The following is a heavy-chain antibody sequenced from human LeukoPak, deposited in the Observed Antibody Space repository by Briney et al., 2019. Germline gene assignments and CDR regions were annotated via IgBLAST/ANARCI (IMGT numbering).Heavy chain of an antibody. Sequence: PSETLSLTCTVSGGSISIYYWSWIRQPPGKGLEWIGYIYYSGSTNYNPSLKSRVTISVDTSKNQFSLKLSSVTATDTAVYYCARVVDPKRSYFDYWGQGTLVTVSS. V-gene: IGHV4-59*01. D-gene: IGHD2-2*01. J-gene: IGHJ4*02. CDR1: GGSISIYY. CDR2: IYYSGST. CDR3: ARVVDPKRSYFDY.